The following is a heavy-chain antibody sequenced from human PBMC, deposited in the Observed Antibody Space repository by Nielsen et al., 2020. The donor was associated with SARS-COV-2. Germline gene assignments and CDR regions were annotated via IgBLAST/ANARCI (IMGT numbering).Heavy chain of an antibody. CDR3: ARRTAVRGVLGFYNLDV. D-gene: IGHD3-10*01. V-gene: IGHV3-23*01. Sequence: GGSLRLSCAASGFSFSSYAMTWVRQAPGKGLEWVSSIGTTGDKTFYADSVKGRFTISRDNSKSMLYLQMNSLRAEDTAVYYCARRTAVRGVLGFYNLDVWGQGTTVTVSS. J-gene: IGHJ6*02. CDR1: GFSFSSYA. CDR2: IGTTGDKT.